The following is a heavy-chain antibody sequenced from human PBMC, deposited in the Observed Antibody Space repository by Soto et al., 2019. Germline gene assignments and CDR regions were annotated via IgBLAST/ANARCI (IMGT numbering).Heavy chain of an antibody. D-gene: IGHD6-19*01. V-gene: IGHV3-21*01. J-gene: IGHJ6*03. CDR1: GFTFSSYS. CDR3: ARESGRVAVAGYMDV. CDR2: ISSSSYI. Sequence: GGSLRLSCAASGFTFSSYSMNWVRQAPGKGLEWVSSISSSSYIYYADSVKGRFTISRDNAKNSLYLQMNSLRAEDTAVYYCARESGRVAVAGYMDVWGKGTTVTVSS.